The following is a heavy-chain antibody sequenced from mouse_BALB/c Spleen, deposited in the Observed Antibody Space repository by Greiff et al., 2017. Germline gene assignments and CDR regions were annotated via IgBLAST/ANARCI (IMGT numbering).Heavy chain of an antibody. CDR2: ISYSGST. CDR3: ARGLLAWFAY. CDR1: GYSIPSDYA. Sequence: VQLKESGPGLVKPSQSLSLTCTVTGYSIPSDYAWNWIRQFPGNKLEWMGSISYSGSTSYNPSLKSRISITRDTSKNQFFLQLNSVTTEDTATYYCARGLLAWFAYWGQGTLVTVSA. J-gene: IGHJ3*01. V-gene: IGHV3-2*02. D-gene: IGHD2-3*01.